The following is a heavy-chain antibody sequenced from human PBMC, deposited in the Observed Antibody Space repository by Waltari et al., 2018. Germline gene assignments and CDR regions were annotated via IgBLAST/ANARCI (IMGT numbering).Heavy chain of an antibody. J-gene: IGHJ4*02. CDR1: GGSFSGYY. Sequence: QVQLQQWGAGLLKPSETLSLTCAVYGGSFSGYYWSWIRQPPGKGLEWIGEINHSGSTNYNPSLKSRVTISVDTSKNQFSLTLSSVTAADTAVYYCARGSRIAVAGTSLDYWGQGTLVTVSS. CDR2: INHSGST. D-gene: IGHD6-19*01. V-gene: IGHV4-34*01. CDR3: ARGSRIAVAGTSLDY.